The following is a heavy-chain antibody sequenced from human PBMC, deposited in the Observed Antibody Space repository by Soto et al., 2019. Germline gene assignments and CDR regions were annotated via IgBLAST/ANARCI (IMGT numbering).Heavy chain of an antibody. D-gene: IGHD5-12*01. J-gene: IGHJ6*02. CDR1: GGSISSGGYS. CDR3: ARGGYSGYDLPYGMDV. Sequence: QLQLQESGSGLVKPSQTLSLTCAVSGGSISSGGYSWSWIRQPPGKGLEWIGYIYHSGSTYYNPSLKSRVTISVDRSKNQFSLKLSSVTAADTAVYYCARGGYSGYDLPYGMDVWGQGTTVTVSS. CDR2: IYHSGST. V-gene: IGHV4-30-2*01.